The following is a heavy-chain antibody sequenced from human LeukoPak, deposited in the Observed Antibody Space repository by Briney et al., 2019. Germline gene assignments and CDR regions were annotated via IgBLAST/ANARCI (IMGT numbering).Heavy chain of an antibody. CDR3: TTDWYYYDSSGYYPIF. Sequence: PWGSLRLTCAASGFPFSDVWMSWVRQAPGKGLEWVGRIKSKADGGTADYAAPLKGRFTFSRDDSKNTLYLEMKSLKTEDTAVYYCTTDWYYYDSSGYYPIFWGQGTLVTVSS. D-gene: IGHD3-22*01. J-gene: IGHJ4*02. CDR2: IKSKADGGTA. V-gene: IGHV3-15*01. CDR1: GFPFSDVW.